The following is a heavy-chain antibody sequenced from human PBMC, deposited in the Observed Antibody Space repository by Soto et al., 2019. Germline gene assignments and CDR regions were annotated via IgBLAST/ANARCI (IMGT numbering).Heavy chain of an antibody. D-gene: IGHD3-3*01. J-gene: IGHJ5*02. CDR2: TYYRSKWYN. CDR1: GDGVSSNSAA. Sequence: SQTLSLTCAISGDGVSSNSAAWNWIRQSPSRGLEWLGRTYYRSKWYNDYAVSVKSRITINPDTSKNQFSLQLNSVTPEDTAVYYCARDDYYDFWSGYYVWFDPWGQGTLVTVSS. CDR3: ARDDYYDFWSGYYVWFDP. V-gene: IGHV6-1*01.